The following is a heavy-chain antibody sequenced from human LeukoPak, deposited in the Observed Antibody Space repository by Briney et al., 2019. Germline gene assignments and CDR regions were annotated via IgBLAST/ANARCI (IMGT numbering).Heavy chain of an antibody. CDR3: ARVQHIVVVTASHAFDI. J-gene: IGHJ3*02. Sequence: SQTLSLTCAVSGGSISSGGYSWSWIRQPPGKGLEWIGYIYHSGSTYYNPSLESRVTISVDRSKNQFSLKLSSVTAADTAVYYCARVQHIVVVTASHAFDIWGQGTMVTVSS. D-gene: IGHD2-21*02. CDR1: GGSISSGGYS. CDR2: IYHSGST. V-gene: IGHV4-30-2*01.